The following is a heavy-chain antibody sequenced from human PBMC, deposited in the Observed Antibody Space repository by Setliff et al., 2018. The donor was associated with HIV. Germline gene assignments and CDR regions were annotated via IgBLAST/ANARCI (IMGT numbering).Heavy chain of an antibody. Sequence: GASVKVSCKASGYTFTGYFNHWVRQAPGQGLEWMGWINPSCGGTNYAQKFQGRVTMTRDTSISTAYMEVSRLISDDTAMYYCARVPGRNYFDYWGQGTLVTVSS. CDR1: GYTFTGYF. V-gene: IGHV1-2*02. J-gene: IGHJ4*02. CDR3: ARVPGRNYFDY. CDR2: INPSCGGT.